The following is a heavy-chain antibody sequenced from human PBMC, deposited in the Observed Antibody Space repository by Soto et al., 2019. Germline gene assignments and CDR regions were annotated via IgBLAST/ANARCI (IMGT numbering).Heavy chain of an antibody. CDR2: IIPIFGTA. CDR1: GGTFSSYA. J-gene: IGHJ5*02. CDR3: ARVYYYDSSGYYGNWFDP. V-gene: IGHV1-69*13. D-gene: IGHD3-22*01. Sequence: ASVKVSCKASGGTFSSYAISWVRQAPGQGLEWMGGIIPIFGTANYAQKFQGRVTITADESTSTAYMELSSLRSEDTAVYYCARVYYYDSSGYYGNWFDPWGQGTLVTV.